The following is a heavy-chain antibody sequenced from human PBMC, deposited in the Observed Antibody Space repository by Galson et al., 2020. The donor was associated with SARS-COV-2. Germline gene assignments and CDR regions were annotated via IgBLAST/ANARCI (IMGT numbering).Heavy chain of an antibody. Sequence: ALETLSLTCSVSGGSISDYYWSWIRQPPGKGLEWIGYIYSSGNTLYNPSLKGRVTISAGTSKNQFSLRLRSLTAADTAVYYCARSFSSISWFDPWGQGTLVTVSS. D-gene: IGHD3-3*02. CDR3: ARSFSSISWFDP. J-gene: IGHJ5*02. V-gene: IGHV4-4*08. CDR1: GGSISDYY. CDR2: IYSSGNT.